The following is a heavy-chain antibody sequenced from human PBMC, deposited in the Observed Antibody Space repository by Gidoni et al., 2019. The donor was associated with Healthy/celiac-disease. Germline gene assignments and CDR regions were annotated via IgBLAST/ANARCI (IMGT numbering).Heavy chain of an antibody. CDR1: GFTFSSYR. D-gene: IGHD2-2*01. Sequence: EVQLVESGGGLVTPGWSLRLSCAASGFTFSSYRMNWVRQAPGKGLEWVASISSSSSYIYYADAVKGRFTISRDNAKNSLYLQMNSLRAEDTAVYYCARGAADIVVVPAAIDNWFDPWGQGTLVTVSS. J-gene: IGHJ5*02. CDR2: ISSSSSYI. V-gene: IGHV3-21*01. CDR3: ARGAADIVVVPAAIDNWFDP.